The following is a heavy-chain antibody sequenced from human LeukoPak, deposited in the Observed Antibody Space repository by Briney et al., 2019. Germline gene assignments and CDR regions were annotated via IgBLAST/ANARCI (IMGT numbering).Heavy chain of an antibody. CDR1: RFTFHDYA. Sequence: GGSLRLSCAASRFTFHDYAMHWVRQAPGKGLEWVSGVTWNSGSIGYADSVKGRFTISRDNAKNSLYLQMNSLRAEDMALYYCAKDIGSTGWYYFDHWGQGTLVTVSS. J-gene: IGHJ4*02. CDR2: VTWNSGSI. CDR3: AKDIGSTGWYYFDH. V-gene: IGHV3-9*03. D-gene: IGHD2-2*01.